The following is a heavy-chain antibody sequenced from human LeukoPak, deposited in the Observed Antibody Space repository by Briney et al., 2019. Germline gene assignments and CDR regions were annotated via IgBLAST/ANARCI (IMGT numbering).Heavy chain of an antibody. D-gene: IGHD3-9*01. V-gene: IGHV3-66*01. CDR2: IYSGGST. Sequence: GGSLRLSCAASGFTVSSNYMSWVRQAPGKGLEWVSVIYSGGSTYYADSVKGRFTISRDNSKNTLYLQMNSLRAEDTAVYYCARAIKPGKTYYDILTGPGDYWGQGTLVTDSS. CDR1: GFTVSSNY. CDR3: ARAIKPGKTYYDILTGPGDY. J-gene: IGHJ4*02.